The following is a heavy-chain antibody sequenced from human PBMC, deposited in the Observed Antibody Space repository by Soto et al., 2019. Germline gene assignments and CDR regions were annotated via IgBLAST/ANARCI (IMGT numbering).Heavy chain of an antibody. V-gene: IGHV5-10-1*01. Sequence: RGESLKISCKGSGYSFTSYWISWVRQMPGKGLEWMGRIDPSDSYTNYNPSFQGHVTISADKSISTAYLQWSSLKASDTAMYYCARHEVYSYGRLSDYYGMDVWGQGTTVTVSS. CDR1: GYSFTSYW. J-gene: IGHJ6*02. D-gene: IGHD5-18*01. CDR3: ARHEVYSYGRLSDYYGMDV. CDR2: IDPSDSYT.